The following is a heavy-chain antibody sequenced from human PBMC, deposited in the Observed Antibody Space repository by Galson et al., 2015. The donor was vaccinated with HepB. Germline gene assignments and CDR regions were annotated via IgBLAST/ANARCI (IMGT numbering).Heavy chain of an antibody. J-gene: IGHJ6*02. Sequence: SVKVSCKASGYTFTNYGSSWVRQAPGQGLEWMGWISDNKDKAQYAQKFQGRVTMTTDTSTGTAYMELRSLRFDDTAVYYCARVMDRWFGEVYYYGLDVWGQGTTVTVSS. D-gene: IGHD3-10*01. CDR3: ARVMDRWFGEVYYYGLDV. CDR2: ISDNKDKA. V-gene: IGHV1-18*04. CDR1: GYTFTNYG.